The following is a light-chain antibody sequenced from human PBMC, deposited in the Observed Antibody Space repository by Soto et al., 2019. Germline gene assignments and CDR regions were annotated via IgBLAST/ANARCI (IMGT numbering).Light chain of an antibody. Sequence: QSVLTQPPSASGTPGQRVTISCSGSNSNIGSNTVNWYQQLPGTAPKLLIYNNDQRPSGVPDRFSGSRSGTSASLAISGLQSEDEADYNWAAWDNSLNGRVFGTGPKVTV. V-gene: IGLV1-44*01. CDR3: AAWDNSLNGRV. CDR1: NSNIGSNT. CDR2: NND. J-gene: IGLJ1*01.